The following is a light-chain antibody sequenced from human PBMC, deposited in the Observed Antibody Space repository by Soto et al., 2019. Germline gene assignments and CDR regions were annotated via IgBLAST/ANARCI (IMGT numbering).Light chain of an antibody. V-gene: IGKV2-30*01. CDR2: KVS. CDR1: QSLVYSDGIAY. J-gene: IGKJ5*01. CDR3: MQAKHWAIT. Sequence: DVVMTQSPLSLPVTLGQPASISCRSNQSLVYSDGIAYFSWFQQRPGRSPRRLIYKVSNRDSGVPARVSGSGSGADFAVKISRVEADDVGVDYCMQAKHWAITFGQGTRLEIK.